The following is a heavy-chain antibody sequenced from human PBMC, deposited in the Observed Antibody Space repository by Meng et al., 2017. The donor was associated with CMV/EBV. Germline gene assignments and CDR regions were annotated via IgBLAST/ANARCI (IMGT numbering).Heavy chain of an antibody. CDR2: ISSSSSYI. D-gene: IGHD3-3*01. CDR1: GFTFNSYS. J-gene: IGHJ6*02. V-gene: IGHV3-21*01. Sequence: GESLKISCAASGFTFNSYSMNWVRQAPGKGLEWVSSISSSSSYIYYADSVKGRFTISRDNAKNSLYLQMNSLRAEDTAVYYCARDLLNPAVIRGFWSGHTSTNYYYYGMDVWGQGTTVTVSS. CDR3: ARDLLNPAVIRGFWSGHTSTNYYYYGMDV.